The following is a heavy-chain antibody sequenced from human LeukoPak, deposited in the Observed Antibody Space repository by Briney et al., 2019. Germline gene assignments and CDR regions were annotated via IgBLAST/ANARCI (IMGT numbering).Heavy chain of an antibody. J-gene: IGHJ4*02. Sequence: PSDTLSLTCIVSGGSIRSDYWSWIRQPAGKGLEWIGRIYSGGSSNCNPSLKSRVTMSVDTSNNQISLKLTSVTAADTAVDYCARGGRGARFDYWGQGTLVTVSS. CDR3: ARGGRGARFDY. V-gene: IGHV4-4*07. CDR1: GGSIRSDY. CDR2: IYSGGSS. D-gene: IGHD4/OR15-4a*01.